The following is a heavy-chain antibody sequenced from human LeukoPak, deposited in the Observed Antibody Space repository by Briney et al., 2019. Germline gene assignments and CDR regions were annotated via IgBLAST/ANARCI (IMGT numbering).Heavy chain of an antibody. D-gene: IGHD6-13*01. J-gene: IGHJ4*02. Sequence: GGSLRLSCAASGFTFSNAWMSWVRQAPGKGLEWVGRIKSKTDGGTTDYAAPVKGRFTISRDDSKNTLYLQMNSLKTEYTAVYYCTTGPSYSSSWYSLDYWGQGTLVTASS. CDR1: GFTFSNAW. V-gene: IGHV3-15*01. CDR2: IKSKTDGGTT. CDR3: TTGPSYSSSWYSLDY.